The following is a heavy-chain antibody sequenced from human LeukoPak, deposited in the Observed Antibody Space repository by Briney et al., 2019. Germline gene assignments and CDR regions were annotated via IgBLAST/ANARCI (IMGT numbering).Heavy chain of an antibody. Sequence: PSETLSLTCTVSGGSISSYYWSWIRQPAGNGLEWIGRIYTSGSTNYNPSLKSRVTMSVDTSKNQFSLKLSSVTAADTAVYYCAREPYDFWSGYYYWFDPWGQGTLVTVSS. CDR2: IYTSGST. CDR3: AREPYDFWSGYYYWFDP. D-gene: IGHD3-3*01. V-gene: IGHV4-4*07. CDR1: GGSISSYY. J-gene: IGHJ5*02.